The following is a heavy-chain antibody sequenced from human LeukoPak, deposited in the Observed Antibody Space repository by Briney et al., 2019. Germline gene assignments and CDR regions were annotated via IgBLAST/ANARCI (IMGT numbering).Heavy chain of an antibody. Sequence: GASVKVSCKVSGYTLTELSMHWVRQAPGKGLEWMGGFDPEDGETIYAQKFQGRVTMTEDTSTDTAYMELSSLRSEDTAVNYCTTGANYDILRTYYYCGMDVWGQGTTVTVSS. V-gene: IGHV1-24*01. D-gene: IGHD3-9*01. CDR3: TTGANYDILRTYYYCGMDV. CDR2: FDPEDGET. J-gene: IGHJ6*02. CDR1: GYTLTELS.